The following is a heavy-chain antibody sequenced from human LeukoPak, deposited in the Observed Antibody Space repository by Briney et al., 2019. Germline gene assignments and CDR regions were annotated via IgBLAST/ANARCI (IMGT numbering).Heavy chain of an antibody. CDR3: ARAHYYDSSGYPNPFDY. CDR2: ISSSGSTI. Sequence: GGSLRLSCAASGFTFSDYYMSWIRQAPGKGLEWVSYISSSGSTIYYADSVKGRFTISRDNAKNSLYLQMNSLRAEDTAAYYCARAHYYDSSGYPNPFDYWGQGTLVTVSS. CDR1: GFTFSDYY. J-gene: IGHJ4*02. D-gene: IGHD3-22*01. V-gene: IGHV3-11*04.